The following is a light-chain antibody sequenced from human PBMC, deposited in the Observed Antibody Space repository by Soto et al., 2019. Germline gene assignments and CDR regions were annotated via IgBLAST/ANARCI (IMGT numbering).Light chain of an antibody. V-gene: IGLV2-11*01. CDR3: CSYAGSYTVWV. CDR1: SSDVGGYNY. J-gene: IGLJ1*01. Sequence: QSALTQPRSVSGSPGQSVTISCTGTSSDVGGYNYVSWYQQHPGKAPKLMIYDVSKRPSGVPDRFSGSKSGNTASLTISGLQAEDEADYYCCSYAGSYTVWVFGTGTKVTVL. CDR2: DVS.